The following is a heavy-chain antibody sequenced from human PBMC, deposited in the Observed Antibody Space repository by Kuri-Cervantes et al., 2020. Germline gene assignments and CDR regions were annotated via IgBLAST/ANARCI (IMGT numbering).Heavy chain of an antibody. CDR3: AKAVKQWPDSYLDY. CDR2: IWSDGNNK. V-gene: IGHV3-30*02. CDR1: GLTFRSCG. J-gene: IGHJ4*02. D-gene: IGHD6-19*01. Sequence: GGSLRLSCAASGLTFRSCGMHWVRQAPGKGLEWVAFIWSDGNNKYYADSVKGRFTISRDDSKNTLYLQMTSLTAEDTAIYYCAKAVKQWPDSYLDYWGQGTLVTVSS.